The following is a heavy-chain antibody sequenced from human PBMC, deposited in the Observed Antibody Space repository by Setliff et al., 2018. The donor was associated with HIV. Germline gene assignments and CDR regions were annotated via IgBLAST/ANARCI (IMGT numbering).Heavy chain of an antibody. CDR2: IDYSGSA. V-gene: IGHV4-31*03. CDR1: GASINSATYY. J-gene: IGHJ4*01. Sequence: SETLSLTCTVSGASINSATYYWSWIRQHPGKGLEWIGYIDYSGSASYNPSLKSRITISVDTSKNQFSLRMKSVTAADTAVYYCAREGKTAMVTKYFDYWGPGTVVTVSS. D-gene: IGHD5-18*01. CDR3: AREGKTAMVTKYFDY.